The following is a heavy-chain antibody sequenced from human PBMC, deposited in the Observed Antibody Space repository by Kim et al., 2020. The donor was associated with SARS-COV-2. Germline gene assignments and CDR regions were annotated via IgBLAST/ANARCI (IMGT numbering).Heavy chain of an antibody. CDR2: ISSSGDAT. CDR1: RFTFSDYY. Sequence: GGSLRLSCAATRFTFSDYYMTWIRQAPGKGLEWVSYISSSGDATYYADSVKGRFTISRDNAKNSLYLQMNSLRAEDTALYYCARESSWAFDYWGQGILVT. V-gene: IGHV3-11*01. CDR3: ARESSWAFDY. J-gene: IGHJ4*02. D-gene: IGHD6-6*01.